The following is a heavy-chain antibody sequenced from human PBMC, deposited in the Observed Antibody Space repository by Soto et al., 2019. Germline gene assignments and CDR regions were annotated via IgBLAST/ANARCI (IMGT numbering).Heavy chain of an antibody. D-gene: IGHD1-26*01. CDR1: GFSFSSYD. Sequence: EVRLLESGGGLVQPGGSLRLSCAASGFSFSSYDMTWVRQAPGQGLEWVSSVSVTGGGPYYADSVRGRFTMSRDNSKNTLALEMSGLRADDSAVYYCAKGRETTTSAKFCFDNWGQGTLVTVSS. V-gene: IGHV3-23*01. CDR3: AKGRETTTSAKFCFDN. CDR2: VSVTGGGP. J-gene: IGHJ4*02.